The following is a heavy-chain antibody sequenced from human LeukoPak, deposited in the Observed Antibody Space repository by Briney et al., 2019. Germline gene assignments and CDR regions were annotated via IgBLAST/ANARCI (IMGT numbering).Heavy chain of an antibody. Sequence: GGSLRLSCAASGFTFSSYGMHWVRQAPGKGLEWVAFIRYDGSNKYYADSVKGRFTISRDNSKNTVYLQMNSLRAEDTALYYCAKDGYDRSYYSSGPYYFDYWGQGTLVTVSS. V-gene: IGHV3-30*02. CDR2: IRYDGSNK. J-gene: IGHJ4*02. CDR1: GFTFSSYG. CDR3: AKDGYDRSYYSSGPYYFDY. D-gene: IGHD3-22*01.